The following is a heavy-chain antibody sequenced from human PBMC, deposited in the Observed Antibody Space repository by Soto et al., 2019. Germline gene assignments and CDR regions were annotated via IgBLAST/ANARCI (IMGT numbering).Heavy chain of an antibody. D-gene: IGHD1-1*01. CDR1: GGSISGYY. V-gene: IGHV4-59*08. J-gene: IGHJ4*02. Sequence: SETPSLTCTVSGGSISGYYWSWIRQPPGKGLEWIAYIYYSGSSNSNPSLKSRVTISVDTSKNQFSLKLSSVTAADTAVYYCARHSNEYRKSLDYWGQGTLVTVSS. CDR3: ARHSNEYRKSLDY. CDR2: IYYSGSS.